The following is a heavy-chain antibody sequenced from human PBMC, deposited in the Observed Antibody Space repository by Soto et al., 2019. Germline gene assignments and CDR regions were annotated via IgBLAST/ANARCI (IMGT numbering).Heavy chain of an antibody. J-gene: IGHJ4*02. CDR2: ISSSGISI. CDR1: GFTCSSYS. D-gene: IGHD3-22*01. Sequence: GGSLRLSCAASGFTCSSYSMNWVRQAPGKGLEWVSSISSSGISIYYADSVKGRFTISRDNSKNTLYLQMNSLRAEDTAVYYCAKSPGMYYYDSSGYYHYDYWGQGTLVTVSS. V-gene: IGHV3-21*04. CDR3: AKSPGMYYYDSSGYYHYDY.